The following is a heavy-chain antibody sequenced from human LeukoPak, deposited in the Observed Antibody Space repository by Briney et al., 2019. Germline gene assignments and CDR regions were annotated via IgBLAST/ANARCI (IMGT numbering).Heavy chain of an antibody. CDR2: ISAYNGNT. Sequence: GASVKVSCKASGYTFTSYGISWVRQAPGQGLEWMGWISAYNGNTNYAQKLQGRVTTTTDTSTSTAYMELRSLRSDDTAVYYCASPYYYDSSGYYNDAFDIWGQGTMVTVSS. CDR1: GYTFTSYG. J-gene: IGHJ3*02. D-gene: IGHD3-22*01. CDR3: ASPYYYDSSGYYNDAFDI. V-gene: IGHV1-18*01.